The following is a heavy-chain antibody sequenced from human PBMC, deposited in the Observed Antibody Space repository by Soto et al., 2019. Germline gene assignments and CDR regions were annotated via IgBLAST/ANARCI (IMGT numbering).Heavy chain of an antibody. Sequence: PGGSLRLSRAASGSTLTNFAMTWVRQAPGKGLEWVSVISGTGGSTFYADSVKGRFTVSRDNAKNTLYLQMNSLRAEDTAVYYCARGPAVGPFDYWGQGT. V-gene: IGHV3-23*01. D-gene: IGHD6-19*01. CDR1: GSTLTNFA. CDR2: ISGTGGST. CDR3: ARGPAVGPFDY. J-gene: IGHJ4*02.